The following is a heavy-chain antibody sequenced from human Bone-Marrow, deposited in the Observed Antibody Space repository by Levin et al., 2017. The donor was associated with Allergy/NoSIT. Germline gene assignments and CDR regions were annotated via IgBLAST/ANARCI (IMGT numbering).Heavy chain of an antibody. CDR3: ARDLSYCSGGSCYSGEYYYYGMDV. Sequence: GESLKISCKASGYTFTSYGISWVRQAPGQGLEWMGWISAYNGNTNYAQKLQGRVTMTTDTSTSTAYMELRSLRSDDTAVYYCARDLSYCSGGSCYSGEYYYYGMDVWGQGTTVTVSS. V-gene: IGHV1-18*01. D-gene: IGHD2-15*01. CDR2: ISAYNGNT. CDR1: GYTFTSYG. J-gene: IGHJ6*02.